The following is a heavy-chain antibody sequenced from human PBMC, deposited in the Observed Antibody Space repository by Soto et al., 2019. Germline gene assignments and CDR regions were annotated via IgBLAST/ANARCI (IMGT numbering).Heavy chain of an antibody. CDR3: ARVPSP. V-gene: IGHV4-34*01. Sequence: SETLSLTCAVYGGSFSGYYWGWIRQSPEKGLEWIASISYSGSTYYNPTLKSRLIISVDTSKSQFSLKLSSVTAADTAFYYCARVPSPWGQGNLDTVSS. J-gene: IGHJ5*02. CDR1: GGSFSGYY. CDR2: ISYSGST.